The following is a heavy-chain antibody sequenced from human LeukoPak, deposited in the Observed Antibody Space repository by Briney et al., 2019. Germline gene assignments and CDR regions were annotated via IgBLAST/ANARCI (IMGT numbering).Heavy chain of an antibody. CDR1: GGSISSYY. Sequence: SETLSLTCTVSGGSISSYYWSWIRQPAGKGLEWIGRIYYSGSTNYNPSLKSRVTISVDTSKNQFSLKLSSVTAADTAVYYCAGTSEGYCGGDCYAYYYYYMDVWGKGTTVTVSS. V-gene: IGHV4-4*07. CDR3: AGTSEGYCGGDCYAYYYYYMDV. CDR2: IYYSGST. J-gene: IGHJ6*03. D-gene: IGHD2-21*02.